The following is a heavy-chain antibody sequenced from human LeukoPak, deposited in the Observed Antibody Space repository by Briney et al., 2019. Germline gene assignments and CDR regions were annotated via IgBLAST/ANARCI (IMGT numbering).Heavy chain of an antibody. CDR2: INHSGST. Sequence: SETLSLTCAVYGGSFSGYYWSWIRQPPGKGLEWIGEINHSGSTNYNPSLKSRVTISVDTSKNQFSLKLSSVTAADTTVYYYARGYSSSWRFYYFDYWGQGTLVTVSS. CDR3: ARGYSSSWRFYYFDY. V-gene: IGHV4-34*01. CDR1: GGSFSGYY. J-gene: IGHJ4*02. D-gene: IGHD6-13*01.